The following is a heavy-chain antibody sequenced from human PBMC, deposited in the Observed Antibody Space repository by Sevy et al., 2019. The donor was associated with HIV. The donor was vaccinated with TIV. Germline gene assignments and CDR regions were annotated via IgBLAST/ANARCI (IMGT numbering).Heavy chain of an antibody. D-gene: IGHD3-10*01. V-gene: IGHV3-30-3*01. Sequence: GGSLRLSCAASGFTFSSYAMHWVRQVPGKGLEWVAVISYDGSNKYYADSVKGRFTISRDNSKNTLYLQMNSLRAEDTAVYYCARDASLLWFGEFTYWGQGTLVTVSS. J-gene: IGHJ4*02. CDR1: GFTFSSYA. CDR2: ISYDGSNK. CDR3: ARDASLLWFGEFTY.